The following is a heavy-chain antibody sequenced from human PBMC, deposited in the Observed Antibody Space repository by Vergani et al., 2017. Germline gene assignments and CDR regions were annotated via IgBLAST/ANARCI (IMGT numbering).Heavy chain of an antibody. V-gene: IGHV4-34*11. Sequence: QVQLQQWGAGLLKPSETLSLTCAVYGGSFSGYYWSWIRQHPGKGLEWIGYIYYSGSTYYADSVKGRFTISRDNSKNTLYLQMNSLRAEDTAVYYCAKDPIPHYDSSGYYSWGQGTLVTVSS. D-gene: IGHD3-22*01. J-gene: IGHJ4*02. CDR2: IYYSGST. CDR1: GGSFSGYY. CDR3: AKDPIPHYDSSGYYS.